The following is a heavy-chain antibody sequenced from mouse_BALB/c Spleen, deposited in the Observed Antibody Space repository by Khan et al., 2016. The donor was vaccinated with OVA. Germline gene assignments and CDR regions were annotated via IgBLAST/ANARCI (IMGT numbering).Heavy chain of an antibody. CDR3: ARGNYYGSNSWFAY. CDR2: INTNTGEP. V-gene: IGHV9-3*02. D-gene: IGHD1-1*01. CDR1: GYTFTIYG. Sequence: QIQLVQSGPDLKKPGETVKISCKASGYTFTIYGMNWVKQAPGKGLKWMGWINTNTGEPTYSEEFKGRFAFSLETSATTAYLQINNLKNEDTATYFCARGNYYGSNSWFAYWGQGTLVTVSA. J-gene: IGHJ3*01.